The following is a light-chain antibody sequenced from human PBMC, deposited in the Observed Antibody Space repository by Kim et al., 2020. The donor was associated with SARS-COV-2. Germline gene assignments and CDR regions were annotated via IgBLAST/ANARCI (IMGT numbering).Light chain of an antibody. Sequence: EIVLTQSPGTLSLSPGERAILSCRASQSVSSIYLAWYQQKPGQPPRLLIYGASNRATGIPDRFSGSGSGTDFTLTIHRVEPEDLAVYYCQQYGTSPRSFGQGTKVDIK. CDR3: QQYGTSPRS. V-gene: IGKV3-20*01. CDR1: QSVSSIY. J-gene: IGKJ1*01. CDR2: GAS.